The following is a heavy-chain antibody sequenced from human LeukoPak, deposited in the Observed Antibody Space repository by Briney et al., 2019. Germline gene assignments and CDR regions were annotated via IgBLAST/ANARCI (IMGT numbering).Heavy chain of an antibody. D-gene: IGHD3-22*01. Sequence: GGSLRLSCATSGFTIDGYAMHWVRQTPGKSLEWVTLISADAGRKYSADSVKGRFTISRDNSKNSLFLQMNSLRTEDTALYYCAKGQDSSGYRSLDYWGQGTLLTVSS. V-gene: IGHV3-43*02. CDR3: AKGQDSSGYRSLDY. J-gene: IGHJ4*02. CDR1: GFTIDGYA. CDR2: ISADAGRK.